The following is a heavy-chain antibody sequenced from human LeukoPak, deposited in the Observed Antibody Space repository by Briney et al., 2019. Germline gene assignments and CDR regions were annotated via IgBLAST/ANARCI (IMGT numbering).Heavy chain of an antibody. CDR2: IYPRDGST. D-gene: IGHD6-6*01. CDR3: ARGYSSSYHYFDY. V-gene: IGHV1-46*01. J-gene: IGHJ4*02. CDR1: GYSFTSNY. Sequence: ASVKVSCKASGYSFTSNYIHWVRQAPGQGLEWMGMIYPRDGSTSYAQKFQGRVTITADESTSTAYMELSSLRSEDTAVYYCARGYSSSYHYFDYWGQGTLVTVSS.